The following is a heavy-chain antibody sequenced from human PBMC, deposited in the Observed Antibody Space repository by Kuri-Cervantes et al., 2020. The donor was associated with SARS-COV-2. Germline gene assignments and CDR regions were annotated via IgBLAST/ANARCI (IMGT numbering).Heavy chain of an antibody. CDR3: AKVSGDMYYYDSSGYLD. Sequence: GESLKISCASSGFTFSSYAMSWVRQAPGKGLEWVSAISGSGGSTYYAHSVKGRFTISRDNSKNTLYLQMNSLRAEDTAVYYCAKVSGDMYYYDSSGYLDWGQGTLVTVSS. CDR1: GFTFSSYA. D-gene: IGHD3-22*01. CDR2: ISGSGGST. V-gene: IGHV3-23*01. J-gene: IGHJ4*02.